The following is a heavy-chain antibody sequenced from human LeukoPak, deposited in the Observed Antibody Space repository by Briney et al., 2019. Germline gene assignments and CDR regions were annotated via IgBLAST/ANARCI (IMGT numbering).Heavy chain of an antibody. V-gene: IGHV4-59*01. CDR2: IYYSGGT. Sequence: PSETLSLTCTVSGGSISSYYWSWIRQPPGKGLEWIGYIYYSGGTNYNPSLKSRVTISVDTSKNQFSLKLSSVTAADTAVYYCARGVSYDFWSGSYGMDVWGQGTTVTVSS. J-gene: IGHJ6*02. D-gene: IGHD3-3*01. CDR1: GGSISSYY. CDR3: ARGVSYDFWSGSYGMDV.